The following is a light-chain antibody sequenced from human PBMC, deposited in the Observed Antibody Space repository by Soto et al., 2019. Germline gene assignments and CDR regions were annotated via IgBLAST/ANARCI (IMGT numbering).Light chain of an antibody. CDR3: CSYAGSNWGV. Sequence: SVLSQAASLSGSPGPSITISCPGNSSDVGTYNLVTWYQQHPGKAPKLMIYEVTKRPSGVSNRFSGSKSGSTASLTISGLQAEDEADYYCCSYAGSNWGVFGNGTKVTVL. CDR1: SSDVGTYNL. CDR2: EVT. J-gene: IGLJ1*01. V-gene: IGLV2-23*02.